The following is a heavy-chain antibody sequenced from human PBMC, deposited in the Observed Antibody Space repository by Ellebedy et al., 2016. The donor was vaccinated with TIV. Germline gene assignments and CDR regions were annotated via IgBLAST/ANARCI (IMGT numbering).Heavy chain of an antibody. CDR3: VKAWGD. CDR1: GFTFTPYA. D-gene: IGHD3-16*01. V-gene: IGHV3-64D*06. Sequence: GESLKISCSASGFTFTPYAMHWVRQAPGKGLEYVSAITGDGGSTYYADSVKGRFTISSDTSKHTLYLQMSSLRAEDTAMYYCVKAWGDWGQGTLVTVSS. J-gene: IGHJ4*02. CDR2: ITGDGGST.